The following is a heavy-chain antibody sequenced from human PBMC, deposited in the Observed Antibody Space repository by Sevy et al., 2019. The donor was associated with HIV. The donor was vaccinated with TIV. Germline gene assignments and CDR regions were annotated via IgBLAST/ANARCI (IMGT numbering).Heavy chain of an antibody. J-gene: IGHJ4*02. Sequence: ASVKVSCKASGYSFTTYGISWIRQAPGQGLEWMGWISTYTGNTNYTQMLEGRFTMTTDTSTSTAYMELTSLRSDDTAVYFCARDSPYYFGAGSHVPVFDYWGQGTLVTVSS. CDR3: ARDSPYYFGAGSHVPVFDY. V-gene: IGHV1-18*01. D-gene: IGHD3-10*01. CDR1: GYSFTTYG. CDR2: ISTYTGNT.